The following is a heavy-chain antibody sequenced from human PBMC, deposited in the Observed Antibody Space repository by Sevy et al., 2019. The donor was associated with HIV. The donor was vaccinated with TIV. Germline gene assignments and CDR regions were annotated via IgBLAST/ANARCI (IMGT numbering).Heavy chain of an antibody. CDR3: ARERVGRSYCGGDCPSDY. V-gene: IGHV1-2*02. D-gene: IGHD2-21*02. CDR1: GYTFTGYY. CDR2: INPNSGGT. J-gene: IGHJ4*02. Sequence: ASVKVSCKASGYTFTGYYMHWVRQAPGQGLEWMGWINPNSGGTNYAQKFQGRVTMTRDTSISTAYMELSRLRSDDMAVYYCARERVGRSYCGGDCPSDYWGQGTLVTVSS.